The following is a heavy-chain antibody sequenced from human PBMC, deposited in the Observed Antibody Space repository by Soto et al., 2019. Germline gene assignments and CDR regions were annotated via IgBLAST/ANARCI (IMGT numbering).Heavy chain of an antibody. CDR2: VSYRGIT. V-gene: IGHV4-61*01. CDR1: GGSVSSDSYF. D-gene: IGHD3-3*01. CDR3: ARDREYSFGLTYDI. J-gene: IGHJ3*02. Sequence: SETLSLTCTVSGGSVSSDSYFWSWVRQPPGKGLEWIGYVSYRGITTYNPSLKSRVTILLGTSKNQISLNLRSVTAADTAVYYRARDREYSFGLTYDIWGQGTMVTVSS.